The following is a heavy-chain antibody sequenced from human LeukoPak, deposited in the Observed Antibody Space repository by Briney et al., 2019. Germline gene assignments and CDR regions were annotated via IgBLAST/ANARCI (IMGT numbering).Heavy chain of an antibody. CDR1: GFTIDDYA. CDR2: ISWNSGSI. D-gene: IGHD3-10*02. Sequence: GRSLRLSCAASGFTIDDYAMHWVRQAPGKGLEWGSGISWNSGSIGYADSVKGRFTISRDNAKNSLYLQMNSLRAEDTALYYCAKHLFGGASWRIYYYGVDVWGQGTTVTVSS. V-gene: IGHV3-9*01. CDR3: AKHLFGGASWRIYYYGVDV. J-gene: IGHJ6*02.